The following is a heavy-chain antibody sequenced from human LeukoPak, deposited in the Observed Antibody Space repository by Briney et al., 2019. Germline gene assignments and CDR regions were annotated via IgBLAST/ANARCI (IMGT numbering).Heavy chain of an antibody. Sequence: PSETLSLTCAVYGGSFSGYYWSWIRQPPGKGLEWIGEISHSGSTNYNPSLKSRVTISVDTSKNQFSLKLSSVTAADTAVYYCARGEYCSGGSCYYWFDPWGQGTLVTVSS. CDR2: ISHSGST. CDR3: ARGEYCSGGSCYYWFDP. J-gene: IGHJ5*02. CDR1: GGSFSGYY. D-gene: IGHD2-15*01. V-gene: IGHV4-34*01.